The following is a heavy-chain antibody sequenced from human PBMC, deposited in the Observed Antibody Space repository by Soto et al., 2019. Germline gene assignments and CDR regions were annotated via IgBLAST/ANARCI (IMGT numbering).Heavy chain of an antibody. Sequence: PSETLSLTCTVSSGSSGTSTYYWGWIRQPPGKGREWIGSVYYGGSTYYNPSLKSRVTISVDTSKNHLSLKLNSVTAADTAVYYCALGRGYNWNHYYFEYWGQGTQVTVLL. J-gene: IGHJ4*02. CDR2: VYYGGST. CDR1: SGSSGTSTYY. CDR3: ALGRGYNWNHYYFEY. D-gene: IGHD1-20*01. V-gene: IGHV4-39*02.